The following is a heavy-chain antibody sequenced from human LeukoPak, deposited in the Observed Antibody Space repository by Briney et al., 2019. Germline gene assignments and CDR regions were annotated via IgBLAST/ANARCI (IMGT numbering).Heavy chain of an antibody. CDR3: TRSRRDGNDY. D-gene: IGHD5-24*01. Sequence: GGSLRLSCAASGFTFSSYEMNWVRRAPGKGLEWVSYISSSGSTIYYADSVKGRFTISRDNAKNSLYLQMNSLRAEDTAVYYCTRSRRDGNDYWGQGTLVTVSS. CDR2: ISSSGSTI. V-gene: IGHV3-48*03. CDR1: GFTFSSYE. J-gene: IGHJ4*02.